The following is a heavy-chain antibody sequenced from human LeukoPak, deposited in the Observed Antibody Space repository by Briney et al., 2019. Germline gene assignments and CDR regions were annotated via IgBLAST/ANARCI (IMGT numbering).Heavy chain of an antibody. CDR2: INSDGSTT. CDR1: GFTFTSYW. J-gene: IGHJ4*02. CDR3: ATGGSSGWYHFEY. Sequence: GGSLRLSCAASGFTFTSYWMHWVRQGPGKGLVWVSLINSDGSTTKYADSVKGRFTMSRDNAKNTLYLEMNSLRGEDTAVYYCATGGSSGWYHFEYWGQGTLVTVSS. V-gene: IGHV3-74*03. D-gene: IGHD6-19*01.